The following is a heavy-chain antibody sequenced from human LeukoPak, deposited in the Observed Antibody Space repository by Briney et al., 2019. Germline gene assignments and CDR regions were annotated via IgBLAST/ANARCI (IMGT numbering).Heavy chain of an antibody. Sequence: ASVKVSCKASGYTFTSYYMHWVRQAPGQGLEWMGWISAYNGNTNYAQKLQGRVTMTTDTSTSTAYMELRSLRSDDTAVYYCARDRVLAYGMDVWGQGTTVTVSS. CDR3: ARDRVLAYGMDV. CDR2: ISAYNGNT. CDR1: GYTFTSYY. D-gene: IGHD3-10*01. V-gene: IGHV1-18*04. J-gene: IGHJ6*02.